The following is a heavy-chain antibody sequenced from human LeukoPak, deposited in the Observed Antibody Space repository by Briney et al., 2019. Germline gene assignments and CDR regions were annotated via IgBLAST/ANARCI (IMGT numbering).Heavy chain of an antibody. D-gene: IGHD5-18*01. CDR1: GCSISCYY. Sequence: TSETLSLTCTVPGCSISCYYWSWIRQPPGKGLEWIGYIYYSGGTNDNPSLKSRLTISVDTSKNQFSLKLSSVTAADTAVYYCARNSYGFGPVDYWGQGTLVTVSS. V-gene: IGHV4-59*08. CDR3: ARNSYGFGPVDY. J-gene: IGHJ4*02. CDR2: IYYSGGT.